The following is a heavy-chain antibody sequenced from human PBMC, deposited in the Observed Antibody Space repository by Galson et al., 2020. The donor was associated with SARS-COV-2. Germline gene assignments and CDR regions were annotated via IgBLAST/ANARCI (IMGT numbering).Heavy chain of an antibody. D-gene: IGHD3-22*01. V-gene: IGHV4-31*03. CDR2: IYYSGST. CDR1: GGSISSGGYY. CDR3: ARGGVTYYYDIRGYGPVPVGGGMDV. Sequence: SETLSLTCTVSGGSISSGGYYWSWIRQHPGKGLEWIGYIYYSGSTYYNPSLKSRVTISVDTSKNQFSLKPRSVTAADTAVYYCARGGVTYYYDIRGYGPVPVGGGMDVCGQGTTVTVSS. J-gene: IGHJ6*02.